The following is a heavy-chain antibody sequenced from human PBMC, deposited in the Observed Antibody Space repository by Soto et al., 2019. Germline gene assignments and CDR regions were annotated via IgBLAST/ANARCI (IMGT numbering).Heavy chain of an antibody. D-gene: IGHD3-10*01. CDR2: IYYSGNT. CDR3: ARDQAGRPNAFEI. V-gene: IGHV4-31*03. Sequence: QVQLQESGPGLVQPSQTLSLTCTVSGGSISSAGYYWSWVRQHPGKGLDYIGYIYYSGNTYYNPSLQSRIAISLDTSKNQFSLNLRSVTAADTAVYFCARDQAGRPNAFEIWGQGTMVTVSS. CDR1: GGSISSAGYY. J-gene: IGHJ3*02.